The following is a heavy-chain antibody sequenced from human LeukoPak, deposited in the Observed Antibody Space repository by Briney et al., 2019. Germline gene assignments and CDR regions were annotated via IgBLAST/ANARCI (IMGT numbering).Heavy chain of an antibody. Sequence: GSLRLSCAASGSTFNSYSMNWVRQAPGKGLEWVSSISSSSSYIYYADSVKGRFTISRDNSKNTLYLQMNSLRAEDTAVYYCAKSVGSSGWYWFDYWGQRTLVTVSS. CDR3: AKSVGSSGWYWFDY. V-gene: IGHV3-21*04. CDR2: ISSSSSYI. J-gene: IGHJ4*02. CDR1: GSTFNSYS. D-gene: IGHD6-19*01.